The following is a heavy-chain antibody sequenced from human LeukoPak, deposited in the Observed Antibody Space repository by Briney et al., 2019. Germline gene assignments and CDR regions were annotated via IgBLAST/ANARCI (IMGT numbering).Heavy chain of an antibody. Sequence: SETLSLTCAVSGGSISSGGYSWSWIRQPPGKGLEWIGYIYHSGSTYYNPSLKSRVTISVDTSKNQFSLKLSSVTAADTAVYYCARVGYSSSWSQNFDYWGQGTLVTVSS. J-gene: IGHJ4*02. V-gene: IGHV4-30-2*01. CDR3: ARVGYSSSWSQNFDY. CDR1: GGSISSGGYS. D-gene: IGHD6-13*01. CDR2: IYHSGST.